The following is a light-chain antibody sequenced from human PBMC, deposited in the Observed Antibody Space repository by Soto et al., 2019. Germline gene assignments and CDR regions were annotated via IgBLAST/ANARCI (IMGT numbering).Light chain of an antibody. CDR2: RNN. CDR3: AAWDDSLSGNYV. J-gene: IGLJ1*01. Sequence: QSVLTQPPSASGTPGQRVTISCSGSSSNIGSNYVYWYQQLPGTAPKLLIYRNNQRPSGVPARFSGSKSGTSASLAISGLRSEDEADYYCAAWDDSLSGNYVFGTGTKLTVL. V-gene: IGLV1-47*01. CDR1: SSNIGSNY.